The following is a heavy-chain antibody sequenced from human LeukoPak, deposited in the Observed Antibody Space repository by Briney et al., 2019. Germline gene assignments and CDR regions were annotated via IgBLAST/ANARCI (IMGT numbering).Heavy chain of an antibody. J-gene: IGHJ3*02. Sequence: PSETLSLTCTVSGGSISSYYWSWIRQPAGKGLEWIRRIYTSGSTNYNPSLKSRVTMSVDTSKNQFSLKLSSVTAADTAVYYCARDSYSDSSGYYHAFDIWGQGTMVTVSS. CDR1: GGSISSYY. CDR3: ARDSYSDSSGYYHAFDI. V-gene: IGHV4-4*07. CDR2: IYTSGST. D-gene: IGHD3-22*01.